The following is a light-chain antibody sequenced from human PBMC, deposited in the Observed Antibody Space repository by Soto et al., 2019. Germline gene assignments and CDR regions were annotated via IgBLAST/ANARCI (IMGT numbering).Light chain of an antibody. J-gene: IGKJ2*01. CDR1: QSVSISD. CDR3: QQYGSSPRT. Sequence: EIVLTQSPGTLSLSPGERATLSCRASQSVSISDLAWYQQKRGQAPSLLIYGASSRATGTPDRFSGSGSGTEFTLTISRLEPEDFAVYYCQQYGSSPRTFGQGTKLEIK. V-gene: IGKV3-20*01. CDR2: GAS.